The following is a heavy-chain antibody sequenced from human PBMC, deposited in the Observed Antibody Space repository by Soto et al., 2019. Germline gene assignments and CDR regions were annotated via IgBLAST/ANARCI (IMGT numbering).Heavy chain of an antibody. CDR1: GGSINSGGYC. CDR2: ISYGGST. Sequence: QVQLQESGPGLVKPSQTLSLTCTVSGGSINSGGYCWSWIRQHPGKGLDWIGCISYGGSTSYNPSLKRRVTISADTSKNQFSLKLTSVTAADTAVYYCSRGILVWGQGALITVSS. CDR3: SRGILV. D-gene: IGHD5-18*01. J-gene: IGHJ4*02. V-gene: IGHV4-31*03.